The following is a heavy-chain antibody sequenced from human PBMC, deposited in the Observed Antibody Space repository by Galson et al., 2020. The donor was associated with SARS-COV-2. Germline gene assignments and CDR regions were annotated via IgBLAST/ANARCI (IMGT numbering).Heavy chain of an antibody. CDR1: GYTFTNYG. V-gene: IGHV1-18*04. J-gene: IGHJ5*02. CDR3: ARDTDVVILPAAEGYFDP. Sequence: ASVKVSCNASGYTFTNYGVSWVRQAPGQGLEWMGWISPYNGKTNYVQKFQGRVTMTTDTSTSTVYMELRSLRYDDTALYYCARDTDVVILPAAEGYFDPWGQGTLVTVSS. CDR2: ISPYNGKT. D-gene: IGHD2-2*01.